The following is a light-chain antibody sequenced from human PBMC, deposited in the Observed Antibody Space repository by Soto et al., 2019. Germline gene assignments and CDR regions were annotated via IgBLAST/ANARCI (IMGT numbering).Light chain of an antibody. Sequence: AIQMTQSPSSLSASVGDRVTITCRASQDIRTELGWYQQKPGKAPRLLIYGTFSLQSGVPSTFSGSGSGTDFTLTISSLQPDDFATYYCLQDFKYPRTFGQGTKVEVK. J-gene: IGKJ1*01. CDR1: QDIRTE. CDR3: LQDFKYPRT. CDR2: GTF. V-gene: IGKV1-6*01.